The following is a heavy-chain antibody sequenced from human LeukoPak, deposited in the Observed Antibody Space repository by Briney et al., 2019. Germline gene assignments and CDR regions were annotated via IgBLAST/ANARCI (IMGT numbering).Heavy chain of an antibody. CDR2: ISSSSSYI. J-gene: IGHJ5*02. Sequence: GGSLRLSCAASGFTFSSYSMNWVRQAPGKGLEWVSSISSSSSYIYYADSVKGGFTISRDNAKNSLYLQMNSLRAEDTAVYYCARDSFDYYDSSGYPESWFDPWGQGTLVTVSS. CDR1: GFTFSSYS. V-gene: IGHV3-21*01. CDR3: ARDSFDYYDSSGYPESWFDP. D-gene: IGHD3-22*01.